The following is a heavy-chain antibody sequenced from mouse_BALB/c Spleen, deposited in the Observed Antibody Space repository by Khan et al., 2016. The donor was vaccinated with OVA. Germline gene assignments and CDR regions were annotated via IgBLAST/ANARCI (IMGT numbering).Heavy chain of an antibody. V-gene: IGHV5-17*02. CDR1: GFTFSRFG. Sequence: EVELVESGGGLVQPGGSRKLSCAASGFTFSRFGMHWVRQAPEQGLEWVAYISRGSSSIYYEDTVKGRSTISRDNPKNTLFLQLTRLRSEDTAMYYCARDSNFDYWGQGTTLTVSS. CDR2: ISRGSSSI. CDR3: ARDSNFDY. J-gene: IGHJ2*01.